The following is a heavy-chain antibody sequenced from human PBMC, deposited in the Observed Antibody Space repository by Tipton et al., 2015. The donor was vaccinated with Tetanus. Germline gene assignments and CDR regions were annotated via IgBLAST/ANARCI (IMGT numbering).Heavy chain of an antibody. CDR1: GFTFSSYA. CDR2: ISGRDGNT. V-gene: IGHV3-23*01. Sequence: SLRLSCAASGFTFSSYAMNWVRQAPGKGLEGVAAISGRDGNTYYADSVRGRFTISRDNSKNTLYLQMNSLRAEDTAVYYCAKDGCFSVGCLGSDYWGQGNLVTVSS. D-gene: IGHD5/OR15-5a*01. CDR3: AKDGCFSVGCLGSDY. J-gene: IGHJ4*02.